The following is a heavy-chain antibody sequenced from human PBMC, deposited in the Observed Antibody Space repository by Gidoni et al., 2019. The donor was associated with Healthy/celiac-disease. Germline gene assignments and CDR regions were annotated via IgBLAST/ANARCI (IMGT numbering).Heavy chain of an antibody. Sequence: QVQLQQWGAGLLKPSETLSLTCAVSGGSFSGYYWSWIRQPPGKGLEGIGEIKHSGSTNYNPSLKSRVTISVDTSKNQFSLKLSAVTAADTAVYYCARSFRAYFDWLLPFDYWGQGTLVTVSS. CDR1: GGSFSGYY. CDR2: IKHSGST. CDR3: ARSFRAYFDWLLPFDY. J-gene: IGHJ4*02. V-gene: IGHV4-34*01. D-gene: IGHD3-9*01.